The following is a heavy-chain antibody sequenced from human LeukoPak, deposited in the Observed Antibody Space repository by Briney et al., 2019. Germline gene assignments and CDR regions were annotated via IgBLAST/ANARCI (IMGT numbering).Heavy chain of an antibody. D-gene: IGHD3-16*01. V-gene: IGHV3-23*01. CDR1: AFTFGGYA. CDR3: AKALYDYVWGSVDY. CDR2: ISGSGGRT. Sequence: GWSLRLSCAASAFTFGGYAMSWVRQAPGKGLEWVSRISGSGGRTYYADSVKGRFTISRDNSKNALYLQMKSLRVEDTAVYYCAKALYDYVWGSVDYWGQGTLVTVPS. J-gene: IGHJ4*02.